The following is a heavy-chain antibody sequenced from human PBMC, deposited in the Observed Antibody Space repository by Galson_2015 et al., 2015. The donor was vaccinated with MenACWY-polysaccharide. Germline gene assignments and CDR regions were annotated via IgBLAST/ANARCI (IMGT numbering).Heavy chain of an antibody. J-gene: IGHJ6*02. CDR2: GTAGDT. D-gene: IGHD2-21*01. CDR3: AKESARVVGYYGMDV. Sequence: GTAGDTYYPGSVKGRFTISRDNSKNTLYVQMNSLRAEDTAVYYCAKESARVVGYYGMDVWGQGTTVTVSS. V-gene: IGHV3-23*01.